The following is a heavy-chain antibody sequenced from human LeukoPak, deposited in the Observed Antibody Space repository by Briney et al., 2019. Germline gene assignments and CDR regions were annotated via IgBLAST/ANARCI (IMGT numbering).Heavy chain of an antibody. D-gene: IGHD4-17*01. CDR2: ISGSGGST. CDR1: GFSFSTYD. Sequence: SGGSLRLSCVTSGFSFSTYDMSWVRQAPGKGLEWVSAISGSGGSTYYADSVKGRFTISRDNSKNTLYLQMNSLRAEDTAVYYCAKDPNYGDRSVYWGQGTLVTVSS. CDR3: AKDPNYGDRSVY. V-gene: IGHV3-23*01. J-gene: IGHJ4*02.